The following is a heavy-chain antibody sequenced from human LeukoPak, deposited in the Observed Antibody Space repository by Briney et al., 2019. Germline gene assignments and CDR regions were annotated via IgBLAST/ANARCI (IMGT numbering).Heavy chain of an antibody. CDR1: GGSISSYY. CDR3: ARAPRIPYYYYMDV. Sequence: SETLSLTCTVSGGSISSYYWSWIRQPAGKGLEWIGRVYTSGSTNYNPSLKSRVTMSVDTSKNQFSLKLSSVTAADTAVYYCARAPRIPYYYYMDVWGKGTTVTVSS. J-gene: IGHJ6*03. V-gene: IGHV4-4*07. CDR2: VYTSGST. D-gene: IGHD5-18*01.